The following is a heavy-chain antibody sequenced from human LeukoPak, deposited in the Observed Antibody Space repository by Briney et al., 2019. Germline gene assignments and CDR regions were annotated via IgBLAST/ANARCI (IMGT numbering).Heavy chain of an antibody. CDR1: GYTFTSYA. J-gene: IGHJ6*02. CDR2: INTNTGNP. V-gene: IGHV7-4-1*02. Sequence: ASVKVSCKASGYTFTSYAMNWVRQAPGQGLEWMGWINTNTGNPTYAQGFTGRFVFSLDTSVSTAYLQISSLKAEDTAVYYCARDGYDFWSGYFACYYGMDVWGQGTTVTVSS. D-gene: IGHD3-3*01. CDR3: ARDGYDFWSGYFACYYGMDV.